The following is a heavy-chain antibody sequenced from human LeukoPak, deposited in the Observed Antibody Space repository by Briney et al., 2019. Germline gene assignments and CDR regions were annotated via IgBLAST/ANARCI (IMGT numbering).Heavy chain of an antibody. V-gene: IGHV1-3*01. CDR3: VGRSLGY. J-gene: IGHJ4*02. CDR2: ITVASGNT. CDR1: GYTFITSS. Sequence: ASVKVSCKTLGYTFITSSIYWVRQASGQRLEWLGWITVASGNTRYSGNLQGRVTLTRDTSANTAYMELRNLKFEDTAVYYCVGRSLGYWGQGTLVTVSP.